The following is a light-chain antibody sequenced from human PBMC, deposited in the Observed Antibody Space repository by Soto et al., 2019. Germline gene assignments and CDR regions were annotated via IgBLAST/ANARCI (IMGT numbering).Light chain of an antibody. CDR3: QQYNSDFRT. V-gene: IGKV1-5*03. J-gene: IGKJ1*01. Sequence: DIPMTQSPSTLSASVGDRVTITCRASQSISNWLAWYQQKPGKAPKLLIYKASSLERGVPSRFGGSGSGTECTLTISSRQPDDFATYYCQQYNSDFRTFGQGTKVEIK. CDR1: QSISNW. CDR2: KAS.